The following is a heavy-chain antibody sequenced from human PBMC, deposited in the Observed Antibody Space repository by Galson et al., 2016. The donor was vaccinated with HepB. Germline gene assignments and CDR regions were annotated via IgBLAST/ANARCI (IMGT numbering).Heavy chain of an antibody. V-gene: IGHV1-3*01. CDR2: ISPGNTYT. D-gene: IGHD7-27*01. CDR3: ARDQTGEDAFDI. J-gene: IGHJ3*02. CDR1: GYTFTDYA. Sequence: SVKVSCKASGYTFTDYALHWVRQAPGQSLDWMGWISPGNTYTKYSQKFQGRVTFTTDTSASIAYMELSSLRSEDTAVYYCARDQTGEDAFDIWGQGTMVTVSS.